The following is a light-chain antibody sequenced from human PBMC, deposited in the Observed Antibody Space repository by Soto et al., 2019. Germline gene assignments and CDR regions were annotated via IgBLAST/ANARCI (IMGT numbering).Light chain of an antibody. V-gene: IGKV4-1*01. Sequence: DIVMTQSPDSLAVSLGERATINCKSSQSVLYSSNNKNYLAWYQQKPEQPPKLLIYWASTRESGVPDRFSGSGSGTDFTLTISSLQAEDVAVYFCQQYYSTPGYTFGQGTKLEIK. J-gene: IGKJ2*01. CDR1: QSVLYSSNNKNY. CDR3: QQYYSTPGYT. CDR2: WAS.